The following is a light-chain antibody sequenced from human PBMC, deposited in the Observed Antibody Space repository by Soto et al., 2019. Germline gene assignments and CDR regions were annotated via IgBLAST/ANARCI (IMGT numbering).Light chain of an antibody. V-gene: IGKV1-9*01. Sequence: IQLTQSPSSLSASVGDRVTITCRASQCINKFLAWYQQRPGKAPQLLVYGASTLQSGVPSRFSGSGSGTDLTLTISSLQPEDFATYYCQQLTNFRFTFGQGTKLDIK. CDR2: GAS. CDR1: QCINKF. J-gene: IGKJ2*01. CDR3: QQLTNFRFT.